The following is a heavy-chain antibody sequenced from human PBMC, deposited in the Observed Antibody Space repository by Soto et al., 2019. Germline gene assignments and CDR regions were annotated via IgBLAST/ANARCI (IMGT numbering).Heavy chain of an antibody. Sequence: ESGGGLVQPGGSLRLSCAASGFTFSSYAMHWVRQAPGKGLEYVSAINSNGGSTYYANSVKGRFTISRDNSKNTLYLQMGSPRAEDMAVYYCARTSGYAFDYWGQGTLVTVSS. CDR2: INSNGGST. V-gene: IGHV3-64*01. CDR3: ARTSGYAFDY. D-gene: IGHD5-12*01. CDR1: GFTFSSYA. J-gene: IGHJ4*02.